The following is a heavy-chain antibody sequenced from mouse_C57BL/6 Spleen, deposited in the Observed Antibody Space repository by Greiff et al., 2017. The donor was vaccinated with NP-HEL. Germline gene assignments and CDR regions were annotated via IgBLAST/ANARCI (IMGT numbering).Heavy chain of an antibody. CDR1: GYTFTSYW. CDR3: ARNYGSPFAY. Sequence: VQLQQPGAELVKPGASVKLSCKASGYTFTSYWMQWVKQRPGQGLEWIGEIDPSDSYTNYNQKFKGKATLTVDTSSSTAYMQLSSLTSEDSAVYYCARNYGSPFAYWGQGTLVTVSA. D-gene: IGHD1-1*01. V-gene: IGHV1-50*01. CDR2: IDPSDSYT. J-gene: IGHJ3*01.